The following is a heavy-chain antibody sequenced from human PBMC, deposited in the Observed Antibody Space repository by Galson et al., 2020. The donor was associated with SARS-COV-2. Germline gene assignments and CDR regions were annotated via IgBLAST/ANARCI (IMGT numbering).Heavy chain of an antibody. Sequence: GGSLRLSCAASGFTFSSYAMHWVRQAPGKGLEWVAVISYDGSNKYYADSVKGRFTISRDNSKNTLYLQMNSLRAEDTAVYYCARDGTPGGVVVAAITLYYGMDVWGQGTTVTVSS. D-gene: IGHD2-15*01. CDR1: GFTFSSYA. CDR2: ISYDGSNK. J-gene: IGHJ6*02. V-gene: IGHV3-30*04. CDR3: ARDGTPGGVVVAAITLYYGMDV.